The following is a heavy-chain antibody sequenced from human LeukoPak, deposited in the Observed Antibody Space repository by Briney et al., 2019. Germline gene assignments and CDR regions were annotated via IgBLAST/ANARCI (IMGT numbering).Heavy chain of an antibody. J-gene: IGHJ5*02. CDR2: IYYSGST. Sequence: SETLSLTCTVSGGSISTSDYYWGWFRQPPGKGLEWIGSIYYSGSTYYNPSLKSRVTISVDTSKNQFSLKLSSVTAADTAVYYCASQSTMVVVPAATTRNWFDPCGQGTLVTVSS. D-gene: IGHD2-2*01. V-gene: IGHV4-39*01. CDR1: GGSISTSDYY. CDR3: ASQSTMVVVPAATTRNWFDP.